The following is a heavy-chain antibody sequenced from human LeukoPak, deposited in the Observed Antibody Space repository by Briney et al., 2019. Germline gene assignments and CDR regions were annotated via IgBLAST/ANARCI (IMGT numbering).Heavy chain of an antibody. V-gene: IGHV4-59*01. Sequence: SETLSLTCTVSGDSISTYYWSWIREPPGKGLEWIGYIYYRVTSDYNPSLKSRVTMSVDMSTRQISLKLSSVTAADTAVYYCARGTVTMDYWGRGTLVTVSS. D-gene: IGHD4-17*01. CDR2: IYYRVTS. J-gene: IGHJ4*02. CDR3: ARGTVTMDY. CDR1: GDSISTYY.